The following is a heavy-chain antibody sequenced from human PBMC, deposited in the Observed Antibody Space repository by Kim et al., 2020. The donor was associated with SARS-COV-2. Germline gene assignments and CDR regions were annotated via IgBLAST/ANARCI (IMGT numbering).Heavy chain of an antibody. D-gene: IGHD4-4*01. V-gene: IGHV3-23*01. J-gene: IGHJ4*02. CDR3: AKVTTKTAPFYDS. Sequence: YAVSGQGRFTISRDNSRNALKLEMNSLRAEDTALYYCAKVTTKTAPFYDSWGQGTLVTVSS.